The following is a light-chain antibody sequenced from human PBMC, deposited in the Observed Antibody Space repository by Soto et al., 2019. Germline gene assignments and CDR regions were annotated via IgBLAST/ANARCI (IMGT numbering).Light chain of an antibody. CDR3: QQYDSLPFT. Sequence: DIQMTQSPSSLSASVGDRVTITCQASQDISNYLNWYQQKPGEAPKLLIYDASNLKTRVPSRFSGSGSGTYFTFTISSLQPEDIASYYCQQYDSLPFTFGPGTKVDIK. J-gene: IGKJ3*01. V-gene: IGKV1-33*01. CDR1: QDISNY. CDR2: DAS.